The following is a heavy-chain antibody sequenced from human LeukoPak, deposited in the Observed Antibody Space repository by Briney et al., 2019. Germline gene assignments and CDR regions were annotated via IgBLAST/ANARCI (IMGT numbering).Heavy chain of an antibody. CDR1: GFTFSSYA. CDR3: ARDASYGDYAFDY. CDR2: IYSGGST. Sequence: PGGSLRLSCAASGFTFSSYAMSWVRQAPGKGLEWVSIIYSGGSTYYADSVKGRFTISRDNSKNTLYLQMNSLRAEDTAVYYCARDASYGDYAFDYWGQGTLVTVSS. D-gene: IGHD4-17*01. J-gene: IGHJ4*02. V-gene: IGHV3-53*01.